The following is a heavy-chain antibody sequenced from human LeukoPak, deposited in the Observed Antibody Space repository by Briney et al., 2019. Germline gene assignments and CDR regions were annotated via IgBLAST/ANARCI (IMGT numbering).Heavy chain of an antibody. CDR3: ARQWQQLKNWFDP. J-gene: IGHJ5*02. D-gene: IGHD6-13*01. Sequence: SETLSLTCNVSGDSISSSSYYWGWIRQPPGKGLEWIGSIYYSGSTYYNPSLKSRVTISVDTSKNQFSLKLSSVTAADTAVYFCARQWQQLKNWFDPWGQGTLVTVSS. CDR1: GDSISSSSYY. CDR2: IYYSGST. V-gene: IGHV4-39*01.